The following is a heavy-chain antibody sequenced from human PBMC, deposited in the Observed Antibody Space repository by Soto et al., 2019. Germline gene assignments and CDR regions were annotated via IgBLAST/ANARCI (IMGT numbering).Heavy chain of an antibody. CDR2: INAGNGGT. Sequence: VASVKVSCKASGYTFTSYDMHWVRQAPGQRLEWMGWINAGNGGTEYSQKLQDRVIITRDTSASTAYMELSSLRSEDTAVYYCATYPRPSLGEHPSWFAPFDYWGQGTMVTVSS. J-gene: IGHJ4*02. CDR3: ATYPRPSLGEHPSWFAPFDY. CDR1: GYTFTSYD. D-gene: IGHD3-16*01. V-gene: IGHV1-3*01.